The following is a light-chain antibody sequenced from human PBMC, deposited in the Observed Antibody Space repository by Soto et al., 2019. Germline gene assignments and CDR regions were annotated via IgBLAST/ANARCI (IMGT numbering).Light chain of an antibody. CDR2: AAS. J-gene: IGKJ1*01. CDR3: QQVDSYPRT. Sequence: AIRMTQSPSSFSASTGDRVTITCRASQGISSYLAWYQQKPGKAPKLLIYAASTLQSGVPSRFSGSGSGTDFSLTISSLHPEDVATYYCQQVDSYPRTFGQGTKV. V-gene: IGKV1-8*01. CDR1: QGISSY.